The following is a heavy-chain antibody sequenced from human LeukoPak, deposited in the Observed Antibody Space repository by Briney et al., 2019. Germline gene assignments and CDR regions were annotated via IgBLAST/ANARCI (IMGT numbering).Heavy chain of an antibody. CDR3: ANVDYYMDV. CDR1: GFTVSGHG. V-gene: IGHV3-7*01. D-gene: IGHD2-15*01. J-gene: IGHJ6*03. Sequence: GKSLRLSCAASGFTVSGHGMHWVRRAPGKGLEWVANIKQDGSEKYYVDSVKGRFTISRDNAKNSLYLQMNSLRAEDTAVYYCANVDYYMDVWGKGTTVTVSS. CDR2: IKQDGSEK.